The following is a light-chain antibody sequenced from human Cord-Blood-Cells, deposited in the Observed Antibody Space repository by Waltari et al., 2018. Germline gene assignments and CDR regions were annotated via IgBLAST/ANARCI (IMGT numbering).Light chain of an antibody. J-gene: IGLJ1*01. CDR2: EVS. CDR1: SSEVGGYNH. CDR3: SSYAGSNNYV. Sequence: QSALTQPPSASGSPGQSVPISCPGTSSEVGGYNHVSWYQPHPGKAPKLMIYEVSKRPSGVPDRFSGSKSGNTASLTVSGLQAEDEADYYCSSYAGSNNYVFGTGTKVTVL. V-gene: IGLV2-8*01.